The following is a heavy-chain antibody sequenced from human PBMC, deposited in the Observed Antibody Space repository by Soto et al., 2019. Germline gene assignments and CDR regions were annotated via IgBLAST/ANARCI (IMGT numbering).Heavy chain of an antibody. D-gene: IGHD4-17*01. CDR3: AGGHPYGLVTTTGYFDL. J-gene: IGHJ2*01. Sequence: EVQLVESGGGLVQPGGSLRLSCAASGFTFSSYWMSWVRQAPGKGLEWVANIKQDGSEKYYVDSVKGRFTISRDNAKNSLYLKMTSMRGEDTAVYDCAGGHPYGLVTTTGYFDLCGRGTLVTVSS. CDR1: GFTFSSYW. CDR2: IKQDGSEK. V-gene: IGHV3-7*01.